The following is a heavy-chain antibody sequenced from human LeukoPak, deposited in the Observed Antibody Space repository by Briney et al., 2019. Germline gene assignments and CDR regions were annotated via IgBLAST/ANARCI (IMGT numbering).Heavy chain of an antibody. CDR3: ARAKSTAMALYYYYYYMDV. CDR1: GGSISSHY. J-gene: IGHJ6*03. D-gene: IGHD5-18*01. V-gene: IGHV4-59*11. Sequence: SETLSLTCTVSGGSISSHYWSWIRQPPGKGLEWIGYIYYSGSTNYNPSLRSRVTISVDTSKNQFSLKLSSETAADTAVYYCARAKSTAMALYYYYYYMDVWGKGTTVTVSS. CDR2: IYYSGST.